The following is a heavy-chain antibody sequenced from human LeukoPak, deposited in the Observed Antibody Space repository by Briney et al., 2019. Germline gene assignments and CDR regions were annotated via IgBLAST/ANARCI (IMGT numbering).Heavy chain of an antibody. V-gene: IGHV3-11*01. Sequence: GGSLRLSCAASGFTFSDYYLSWIRQPPGKGLEWVSYISTSGGTIYYADSVKGRFTISRDNSKNTLYLQMNSLRAEDTAVYYCAKTPKGSGSYGGNSDYWGQGTLVTVSS. J-gene: IGHJ4*02. D-gene: IGHD1-26*01. CDR1: GFTFSDYY. CDR2: ISTSGGTI. CDR3: AKTPKGSGSYGGNSDY.